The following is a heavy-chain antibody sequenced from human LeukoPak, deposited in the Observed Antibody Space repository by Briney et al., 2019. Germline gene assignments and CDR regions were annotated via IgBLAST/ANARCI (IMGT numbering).Heavy chain of an antibody. CDR1: GGSISTYY. J-gene: IGHJ4*02. CDR3: AKGVGYGSGSYSDY. Sequence: ETLSLTCTVSGGSISTYYWSWVRQAPGKGLEWVSAISGSGGSTYYADSVKGRFTISRDNSKNTLYLQMNSLRAEDTAVYYCAKGVGYGSGSYSDYWGQGTLVTVSS. CDR2: ISGSGGST. V-gene: IGHV3-23*01. D-gene: IGHD3-10*01.